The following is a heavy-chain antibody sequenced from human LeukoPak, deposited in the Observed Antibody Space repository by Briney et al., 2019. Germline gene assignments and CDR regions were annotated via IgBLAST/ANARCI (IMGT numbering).Heavy chain of an antibody. CDR2: IYTSGST. Sequence: SETLSLTCTVSGGSISSGSYYWSWIRQPAGKGLEWIGRIYTSGSTNYNPSLKSRVTISVDTSKNQFSLKLSSVTAADTAVYYCAREDYSNYYFDYWGQGTLVTVSS. CDR3: AREDYSNYYFDY. J-gene: IGHJ4*02. CDR1: GGSISSGSYY. D-gene: IGHD4-11*01. V-gene: IGHV4-61*02.